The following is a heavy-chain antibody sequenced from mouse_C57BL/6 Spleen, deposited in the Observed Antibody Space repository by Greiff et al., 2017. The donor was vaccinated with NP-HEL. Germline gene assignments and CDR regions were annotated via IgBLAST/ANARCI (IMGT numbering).Heavy chain of an antibody. V-gene: IGHV1-55*01. CDR2: IYPGSGST. D-gene: IGHD1-1*01. CDR1: GYTFTSYW. CDR3: ARSGSSPWYFDV. J-gene: IGHJ1*03. Sequence: QVQLKQPGAELVKPGASVKMSCKASGYTFTSYWITWVKQRPGQGLEWIGDIYPGSGSTNYNEKFKSKATLTVDTSSSTAYMQLSSLTSEDSAVYYCARSGSSPWYFDVWGTGTTVTVSS.